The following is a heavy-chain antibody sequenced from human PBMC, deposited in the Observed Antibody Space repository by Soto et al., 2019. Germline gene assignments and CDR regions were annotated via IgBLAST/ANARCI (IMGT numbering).Heavy chain of an antibody. V-gene: IGHV2-5*01. CDR2: TYWNNDN. D-gene: IGHD3-16*01. CDR1: GFSLSTTGMG. Sequence: QITLKESGPTLVKPTQTLTLTCTFSGFSLSTTGMGVGWIRQPPGKALEWLALTYWNNDNRYSPSLKSRLSITRDTSKNQVVLTMTNMSPLDTATYYCVHRRKIYDSVWGDYPYDCFDYWGQGSLVTVSS. J-gene: IGHJ4*02. CDR3: VHRRKIYDSVWGDYPYDCFDY.